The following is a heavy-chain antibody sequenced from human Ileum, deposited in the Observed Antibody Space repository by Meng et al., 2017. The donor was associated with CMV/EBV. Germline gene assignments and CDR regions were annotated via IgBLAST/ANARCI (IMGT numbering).Heavy chain of an antibody. CDR2: ISYDGRDK. V-gene: IGHV3-30*04. CDR1: GFPFSTYA. D-gene: IGHD6-13*01. J-gene: IGHJ4*02. CDR3: ARAGLGISSAGINV. Sequence: ASGFPFSTYAVHWVRQAPGKGLEWVAVISYDGRDKRYADSVRGRYTISRDNSMNTLYLQMNSLRVEDTAVFYCARAGLGISSAGINVWGQGTLVTVSS.